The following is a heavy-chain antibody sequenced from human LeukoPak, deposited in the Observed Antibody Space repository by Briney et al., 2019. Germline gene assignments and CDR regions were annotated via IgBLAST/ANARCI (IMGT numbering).Heavy chain of an antibody. CDR2: ISGTSGST. V-gene: IGHV3-23*01. Sequence: GGSLRLSRAASGFTYSTYVMSWVRQAPGKGLEWVSAISGTSGSTHYADSVKGRFTISRDNSKNTLYLQMNSLRAEDTAVYYCAKGRSSGGNPFFDYWGQGTLVTVSS. D-gene: IGHD2-15*01. CDR1: GFTYSTYV. CDR3: AKGRSSGGNPFFDY. J-gene: IGHJ4*02.